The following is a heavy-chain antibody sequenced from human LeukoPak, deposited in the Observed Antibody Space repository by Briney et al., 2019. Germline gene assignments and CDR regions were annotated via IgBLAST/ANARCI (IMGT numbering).Heavy chain of an antibody. CDR3: ARDRSDDFWSGSFDY. D-gene: IGHD3-3*01. J-gene: IGHJ4*02. V-gene: IGHV3-11*04. CDR2: ISSSGSTI. CDR1: GFTFSDYY. Sequence: GGSLRLSCAASGFTFSDYYMSWIRQAPGKGLEWVSYISSSGSTIYYAGSVKGRFTISRDNAKNSLYLQMNSLRAEDTAVYYCARDRSDDFWSGSFDYWGQGTLVTVSS.